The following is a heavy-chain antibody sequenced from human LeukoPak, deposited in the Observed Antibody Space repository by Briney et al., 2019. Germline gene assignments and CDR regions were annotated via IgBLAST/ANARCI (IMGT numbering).Heavy chain of an antibody. CDR2: ISSSSSYI. J-gene: IGHJ4*02. CDR1: GFTFSSYS. CDR3: ASFGSGGSRGSDY. D-gene: IGHD2-15*01. Sequence: GGSPRLSCAASGFTFSSYSMNWVRQAPGKGLEWVSSISSSSSYIYYADSVKGRFTISRDNAKNSLYLQMNSLRAEDTAVYYCASFGSGGSRGSDYWGQGTLVTVSS. V-gene: IGHV3-21*01.